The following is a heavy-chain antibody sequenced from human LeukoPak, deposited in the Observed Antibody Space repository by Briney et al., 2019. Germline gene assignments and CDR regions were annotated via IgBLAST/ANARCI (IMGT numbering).Heavy chain of an antibody. J-gene: IGHJ5*02. CDR1: GFTFSNYA. CDR2: INGSGGST. V-gene: IGHV3-23*01. Sequence: GGSLRLSCAASGFTFSNYAMTWVRQAPGRGLEWVSAINGSGGSTYYADSVKGRFTISRDNSKNTLYLQKNSLRAEDTAVYYCAKGSPIFWFDPWGQGTLVTVSS. CDR3: AKGSPIFWFDP. D-gene: IGHD3-3*01.